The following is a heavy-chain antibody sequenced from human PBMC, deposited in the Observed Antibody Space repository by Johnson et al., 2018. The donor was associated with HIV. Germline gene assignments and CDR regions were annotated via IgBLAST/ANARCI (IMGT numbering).Heavy chain of an antibody. CDR2: IRYDGSNK. CDR3: ARDRDSIVGVPYAFDI. CDR1: GFTFSSYG. V-gene: IGHV3-30*02. J-gene: IGHJ3*02. D-gene: IGHD1-26*01. Sequence: QVQLVESGGGVVQPGGSLRLSCAASGFTFSSYGMHWVRQAPGKGLEWVAFIRYDGSNKYYADSVKGRCTISRDNSENTLYLQMNSLRPEDTAVYYCARDRDSIVGVPYAFDIWGQGTMVTVSS.